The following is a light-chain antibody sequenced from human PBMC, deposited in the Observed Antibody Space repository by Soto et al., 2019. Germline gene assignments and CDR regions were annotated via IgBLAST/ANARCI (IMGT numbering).Light chain of an antibody. CDR3: QQSITYPWT. CDR1: QNIDMY. V-gene: IGKV1-5*03. CDR2: RAS. Sequence: DIQMTQSPSTLSASAGDRVTITCRASQNIDMYLAWYQQKPGQAPSLLIYRASSLQSGVPSRFSGGGSGTEFTLTISSLQPDDFATYYGQQSITYPWTFGQGTKVDIK. J-gene: IGKJ1*01.